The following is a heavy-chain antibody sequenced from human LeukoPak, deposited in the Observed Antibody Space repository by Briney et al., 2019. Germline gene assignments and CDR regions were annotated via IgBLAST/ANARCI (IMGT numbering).Heavy chain of an antibody. CDR2: IIPIFGTA. CDR3: AGGDSSGYYPFDY. CDR1: GGTFSSYA. D-gene: IGHD3-22*01. V-gene: IGHV1-69*05. J-gene: IGHJ4*02. Sequence: GASVKVSCKASGGTFSSYAISWVRQAPGQGLKWMGGIIPIFGTANYAQKFQGRVTITTDESTSTAYMELSSLRSEDTAVYYCAGGDSSGYYPFDYWGQGTLVTVSS.